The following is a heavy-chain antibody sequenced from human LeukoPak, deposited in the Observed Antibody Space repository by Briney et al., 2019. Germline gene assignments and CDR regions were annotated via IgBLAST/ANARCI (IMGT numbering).Heavy chain of an antibody. J-gene: IGHJ4*02. CDR2: IIPIFGTA. CDR1: GGTFSSYA. CDR3: AIEHPNLHGVDY. D-gene: IGHD1-14*01. V-gene: IGHV1-69*13. Sequence: ASVKVSCKASGGTFSSYAISWVRQAPGQGLEWMGGIIPIFGTANYAQKFQGRVTITADESTSTAYMELSSLRSEDTAVYYCAIEHPNLHGVDYWGQGTLVTVSS.